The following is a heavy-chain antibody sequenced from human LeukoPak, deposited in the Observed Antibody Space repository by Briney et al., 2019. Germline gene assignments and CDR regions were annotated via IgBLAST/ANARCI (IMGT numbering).Heavy chain of an antibody. CDR2: ISYDGSNK. CDR3: ARESVWLLLDY. D-gene: IGHD3-22*01. J-gene: IGHJ4*02. V-gene: IGHV3-30*04. Sequence: GRSLRLSCAASGFTFSGYAMHWVRQAPGKGLEWVAVISYDGSNKYYADSVKGRFTISRDNSKNTLYLQMNSLRAEDTAVYYCARESVWLLLDYWGQGTLVTVSS. CDR1: GFTFSGYA.